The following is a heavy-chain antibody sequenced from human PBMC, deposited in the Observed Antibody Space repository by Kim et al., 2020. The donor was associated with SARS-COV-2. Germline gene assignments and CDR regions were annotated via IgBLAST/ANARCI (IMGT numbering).Heavy chain of an antibody. V-gene: IGHV3-48*03. CDR3: ARGPNYNRFDY. CDR1: GFTFSSYE. CDR2: IIGSGTTI. Sequence: GGSLRLSCAASGFTFSSYEMNWVRQAPGKGLEWVSYIIGSGTTINYADSVRGRFTISRDNDKNSLYLQMNSLRAEDTAVYYCARGPNYNRFDYWGQGTPV. D-gene: IGHD1-1*01. J-gene: IGHJ4*02.